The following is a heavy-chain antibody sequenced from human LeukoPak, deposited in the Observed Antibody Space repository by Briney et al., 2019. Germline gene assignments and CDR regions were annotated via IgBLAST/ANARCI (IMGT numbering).Heavy chain of an antibody. V-gene: IGHV3-53*01. CDR2: IYSVGST. CDR3: ARDSGGDYAYYCGMDV. CDR1: GFTPRSNY. Sequence: PLRSLRLSRAPSGFTPRSNYMSSVRQAPGQGLKWVSVIYSVGSTYYAHSVKRQFSLSRDNSKHKLYLQMNRLRADDTAVYDCARDSGGDYAYYCGMDVWGQGTTVTVS. J-gene: IGHJ6*02. D-gene: IGHD4-17*01.